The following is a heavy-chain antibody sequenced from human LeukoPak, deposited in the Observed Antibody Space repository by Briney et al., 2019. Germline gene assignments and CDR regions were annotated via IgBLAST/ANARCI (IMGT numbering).Heavy chain of an antibody. D-gene: IGHD5-18*01. CDR3: ARDRFTAMVVYYFDY. CDR1: GFTFSSYS. CDR2: ISSSSSYI. J-gene: IGHJ4*02. V-gene: IGHV3-21*01. Sequence: GGSLRLSCAASGFTFSSYSMNWVRQAPGKGLEWASSISSSSSYIYYADSVKGRFTISRDNAKNSLYLQMNSLRAEDTAVYYCARDRFTAMVVYYFDYWGQGTLVTVSP.